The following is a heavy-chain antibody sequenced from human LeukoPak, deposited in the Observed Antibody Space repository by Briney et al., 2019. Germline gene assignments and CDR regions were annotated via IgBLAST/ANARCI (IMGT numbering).Heavy chain of an antibody. V-gene: IGHV3-23*01. CDR2: ISGSGGST. D-gene: IGHD2-15*01. CDR1: GFTFSSYA. J-gene: IGHJ4*02. Sequence: GGSLRLSCAASGFTFSSYAMSWVRQAPGKGLEWVSAISGSGGSTYYADSVKGRFTISRDNSKNTLYLQMNSLRAEDTAVYYRAKDNDDLGYCSGGSCYSDYWGQGTLVTVSS. CDR3: AKDNDDLGYCSGGSCYSDY.